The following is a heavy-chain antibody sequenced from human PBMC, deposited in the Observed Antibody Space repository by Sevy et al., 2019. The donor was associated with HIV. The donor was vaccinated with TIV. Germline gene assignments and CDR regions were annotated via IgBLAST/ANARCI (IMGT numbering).Heavy chain of an antibody. CDR2: IYSGGST. Sequence: GGSLRLSCAASGFTVSSNYMSWVHQAPGKGLEWVSVIYSGGSTYYADSVKGRFTISRDNSKNTLYLQMNSLRAEDTAVYYCARDAGDSSSSAFDYWGQGTLVTVSS. CDR3: ARDAGDSSSSAFDY. V-gene: IGHV3-53*01. J-gene: IGHJ4*02. CDR1: GFTVSSNY. D-gene: IGHD6-6*01.